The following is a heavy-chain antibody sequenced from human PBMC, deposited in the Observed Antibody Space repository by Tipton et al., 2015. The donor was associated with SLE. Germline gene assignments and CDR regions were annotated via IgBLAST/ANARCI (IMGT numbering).Heavy chain of an antibody. CDR3: ARLGQLANVGGSTYYHPLDV. Sequence: TLSLTCNVSGDSISSGSSYWSWIRQPAGKGLEWIGHIYSSGYTNYHPSLKSRVTLSLDTSKNQFSLKVTSVTAADTAVYYCARLGQLANVGGSTYYHPLDVWGQGTTVTVSS. D-gene: IGHD6-6*01. CDR1: GDSISSGSSY. CDR2: IYSSGYT. V-gene: IGHV4-61*09. J-gene: IGHJ6*02.